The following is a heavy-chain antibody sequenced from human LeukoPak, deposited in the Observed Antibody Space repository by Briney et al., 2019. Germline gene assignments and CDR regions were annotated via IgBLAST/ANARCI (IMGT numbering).Heavy chain of an antibody. V-gene: IGHV3-15*01. Sequence: GGSLRLSCAASGFTFSNAWMNWVRQAPGKGLEWLGRIKSKTDGGTTDYAAPVKGRSTISKDDSKNTLYLQMNSLKTEDTAVYYCTRIIKSGSFDYWGQGTLATVSS. CDR2: IKSKTDGGTT. CDR3: TRIIKSGSFDY. CDR1: GFTFSNAW. J-gene: IGHJ4*02. D-gene: IGHD1-26*01.